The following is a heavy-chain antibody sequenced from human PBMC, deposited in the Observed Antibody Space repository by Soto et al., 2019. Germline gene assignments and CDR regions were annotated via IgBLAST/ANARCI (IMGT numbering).Heavy chain of an antibody. CDR1: GFTFSSYS. J-gene: IGHJ1*01. CDR3: ARDGSVSEYFQH. V-gene: IGHV3-21*01. Sequence: PGGSLRLSCAASGFTFSSYSMNWVRQAPGKGLEWVSSISSSSSYIYYADSVKGRFTISRDNAKNSLYLQMNSLRAEDTAVYYCARDGSVSEYFQHWGQGTLVTVSS. CDR2: ISSSSSYI. D-gene: IGHD3-10*01.